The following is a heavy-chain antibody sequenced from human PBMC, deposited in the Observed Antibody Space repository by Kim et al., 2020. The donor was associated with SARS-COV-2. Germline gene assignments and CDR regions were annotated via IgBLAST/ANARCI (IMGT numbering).Heavy chain of an antibody. V-gene: IGHV3-30*02. D-gene: IGHD2-8*01. Sequence: GRFTISRDNSKNTLYLQMNSLRAEDTAVYYCAKGTGYCTNGVCDTYYFDYWGQGTLVTVSS. CDR3: AKGTGYCTNGVCDTYYFDY. J-gene: IGHJ4*02.